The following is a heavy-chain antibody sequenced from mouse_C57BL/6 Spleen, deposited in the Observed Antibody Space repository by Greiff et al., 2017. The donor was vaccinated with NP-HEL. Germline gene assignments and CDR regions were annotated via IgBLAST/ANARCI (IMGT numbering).Heavy chain of an antibody. V-gene: IGHV1-26*01. CDR2: INPNNGGT. J-gene: IGHJ2*01. CDR3: ARSGYDYDEGYYVDY. Sequence: EVQLQQSGPELVKPGASVKISCKASGYTFTDYYMNWVKQSHGKSLEWIGDINPNNGGTSYNQKFKGKATLTVDKSSSTAYMELRSLTSEDSAVYYGARSGYDYDEGYYVDYWGQGTTLTVSS. CDR1: GYTFTDYY. D-gene: IGHD2-4*01.